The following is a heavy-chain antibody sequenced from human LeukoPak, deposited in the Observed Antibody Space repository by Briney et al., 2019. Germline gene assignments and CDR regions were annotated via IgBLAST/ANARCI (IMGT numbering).Heavy chain of an antibody. CDR2: ISDSGGNT. V-gene: IGHV3-23*01. Sequence: GGSLRLSCAASGFTFNSYAMSWVRQAPWERLQWVSGISDSGGNTYYADSVRGRFTISRDNSKNTLYLQMNSLRAEDTAVYYCAKYAAVAGWTYGYWGQGTLVTVSS. D-gene: IGHD6-19*01. CDR3: AKYAAVAGWTYGY. J-gene: IGHJ4*02. CDR1: GFTFNSYA.